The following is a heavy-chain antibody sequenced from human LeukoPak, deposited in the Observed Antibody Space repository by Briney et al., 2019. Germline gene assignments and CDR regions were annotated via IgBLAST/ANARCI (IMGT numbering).Heavy chain of an antibody. CDR1: GFTFSSYG. D-gene: IGHD6-13*01. Sequence: PGGSLRLSCAASGFTFSSYGMHWVRQALGKGLEWVAIISYDGSNKYYADSVKGRFTISRDNSKNTLYLQMNGLRAEDTAVYYCAKDWEDSSSWNYFDYWGQGSLVTVSS. V-gene: IGHV3-30*18. CDR3: AKDWEDSSSWNYFDY. J-gene: IGHJ4*02. CDR2: ISYDGSNK.